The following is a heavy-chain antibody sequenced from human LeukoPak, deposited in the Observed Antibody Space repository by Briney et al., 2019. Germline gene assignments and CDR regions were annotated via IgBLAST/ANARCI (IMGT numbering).Heavy chain of an antibody. J-gene: IGHJ6*03. CDR3: ARVASDLLGYERVMDV. V-gene: IGHV1-2*02. D-gene: IGHD7-27*01. CDR2: INPNSGGT. Sequence: ASVKVSCKASGYTFTGYYMHWVRQAPGQGLEWMGWINPNSGGTNYAQEFQGRVTMARDTSISTAHMELSRLRSDDTAVYYCARVASDLLGYERVMDVWGKGTTVTVSS. CDR1: GYTFTGYY.